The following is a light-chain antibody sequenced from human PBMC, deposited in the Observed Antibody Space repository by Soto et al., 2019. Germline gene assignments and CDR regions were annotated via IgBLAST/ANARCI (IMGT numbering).Light chain of an antibody. Sequence: QSVLTQPASVSGSPGQSITISCTATSSVVGGSDYVSWYQHHPGKAPKLMIYEGSKRPSGVSNRFSGSKSGNTASLTISGLQAEDEADYYCCSYAGSSTFRVFGGGTKLTVL. CDR1: SSVVGGSDY. CDR3: CSYAGSSTFRV. CDR2: EGS. J-gene: IGLJ3*02. V-gene: IGLV2-23*03.